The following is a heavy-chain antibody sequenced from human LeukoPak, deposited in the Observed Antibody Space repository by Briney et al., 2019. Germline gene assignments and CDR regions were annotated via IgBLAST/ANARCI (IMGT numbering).Heavy chain of an antibody. CDR3: ARDRDAYYYGSGSRNWFDP. V-gene: IGHV1-69*05. CDR1: GGTFSSYA. CDR2: IIPIFGTA. J-gene: IGHJ5*02. Sequence: SVKVSCKAPGGTFSSYAISWVRQAPGQGLEWMGRIIPIFGTANYAQKFQGRVTITTDESTSTAYMELSSLRSEDTAVYYCARDRDAYYYGSGSRNWFDPWGQGTLVTVSS. D-gene: IGHD3-10*01.